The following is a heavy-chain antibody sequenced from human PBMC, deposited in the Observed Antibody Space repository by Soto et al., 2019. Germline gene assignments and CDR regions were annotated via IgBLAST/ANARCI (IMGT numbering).Heavy chain of an antibody. Sequence: EVQLVESGGGLVQPGRSLRLSCAASGFTFDDYAMHWVRQAPGKGLEWVSGISWNSGSIVYADSVKGRFTLSRDNAKKSLYLQMTSLRAEDTAVYYCAKDGTTYYYDSSGYHFDYWGQGTLVTVSS. D-gene: IGHD3-22*01. V-gene: IGHV3-9*01. CDR2: ISWNSGSI. J-gene: IGHJ4*02. CDR3: AKDGTTYYYDSSGYHFDY. CDR1: GFTFDDYA.